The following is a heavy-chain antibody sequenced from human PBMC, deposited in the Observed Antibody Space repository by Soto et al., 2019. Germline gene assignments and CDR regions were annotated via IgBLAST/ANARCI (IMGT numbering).Heavy chain of an antibody. CDR3: TTYPGAVGATTSYYYYGMDV. CDR1: GITFSNAW. J-gene: IGHJ6*02. Sequence: EVQLVESGGGLVKPGGSLRLSCAASGITFSNAWMSWVRQAPGKGLEWVGRIKSKTDGGTTDYAAPVKGRFTISRDDSKNTLYLQMNSLKTEDTAVYYCTTYPGAVGATTSYYYYGMDVWGQGTTVTVSS. V-gene: IGHV3-15*01. D-gene: IGHD1-26*01. CDR2: IKSKTDGGTT.